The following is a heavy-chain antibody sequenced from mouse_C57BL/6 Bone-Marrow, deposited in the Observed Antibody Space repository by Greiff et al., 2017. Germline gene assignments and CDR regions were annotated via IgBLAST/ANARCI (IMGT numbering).Heavy chain of an antibody. CDR3: TTDYGSSYPAWFAY. V-gene: IGHV14-4*01. CDR2: IDPENGDT. Sequence: EVQRVESGAELVRPGASVKLSCTASGFNIKDDYMHWVKQRPEQGLEWIGWIDPENGDTEYASKFQGKATITADTSSNTACLQLSSLTSEDTAVYDCTTDYGSSYPAWFAYWGQGTRVTVSA. J-gene: IGHJ3*01. CDR1: GFNIKDDY. D-gene: IGHD1-1*01.